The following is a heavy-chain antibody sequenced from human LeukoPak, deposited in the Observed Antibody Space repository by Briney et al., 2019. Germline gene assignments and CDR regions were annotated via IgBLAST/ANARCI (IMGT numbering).Heavy chain of an antibody. Sequence: GGSLRLSCAASGFTFSGHNMNWVRQAPGKGLEWISFVSISSGTIYYADSVKGRFRISRDDSKNTLYLQMNSLRAEDMALYYCAKAISSVETTVTINDAFDIWGQGTMVTVSS. CDR1: GFTFSGHN. J-gene: IGHJ3*02. CDR2: VSISSGTI. CDR3: AKAISSVETTVTINDAFDI. D-gene: IGHD4-17*01. V-gene: IGHV3-48*01.